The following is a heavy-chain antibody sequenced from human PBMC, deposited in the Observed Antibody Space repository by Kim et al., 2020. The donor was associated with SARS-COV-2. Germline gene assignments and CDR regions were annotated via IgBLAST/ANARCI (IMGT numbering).Heavy chain of an antibody. CDR1: GGSFSGYY. J-gene: IGHJ4*02. D-gene: IGHD3-10*01. CDR3: ARERIGGRGVRGVIKTRAAVFDY. Sequence: SETLSLTCAVYGGSFSGYYWSWIRQPPGKGLEWIGEINHSGSTNYNPSLKSRVTISVDTSKNQFSLKLSSVTAADTAVYYCARERIGGRGVRGVIKTRAAVFDYWGQGTLVTVSS. V-gene: IGHV4-34*01. CDR2: INHSGST.